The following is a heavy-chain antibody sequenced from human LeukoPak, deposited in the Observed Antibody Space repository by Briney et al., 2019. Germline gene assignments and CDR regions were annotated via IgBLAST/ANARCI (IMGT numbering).Heavy chain of an antibody. CDR2: ISYDGSNK. CDR1: GFTFSSYA. V-gene: IGHV3-30*04. CDR3: ARESQAYYYGSGSPNY. Sequence: GGSLRLSCAASGFTFSSYAMHWVRQAPGKGLEWVAVISYDGSNKYYADSVKGRFTISRDNSKNTLYLQVNSLRAEDTAVYYCARESQAYYYGSGSPNYWGQGTLVTVSS. J-gene: IGHJ4*02. D-gene: IGHD3-10*01.